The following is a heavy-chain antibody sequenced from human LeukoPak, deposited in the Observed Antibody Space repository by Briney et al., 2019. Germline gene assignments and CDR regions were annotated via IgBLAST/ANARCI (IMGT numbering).Heavy chain of an antibody. Sequence: GASVKVSCKASGYTFTDYYIHWVRQAPGQGLEWMGWINPNSGGTKYAQKFRGRVTMTRDTSIGAAYMEMNRMTSGDAAVYFCARLNYRSGNYDAFDFWGQGTMVTVSS. CDR2: INPNSGGT. D-gene: IGHD3-10*01. J-gene: IGHJ3*01. V-gene: IGHV1-2*02. CDR1: GYTFTDYY. CDR3: ARLNYRSGNYDAFDF.